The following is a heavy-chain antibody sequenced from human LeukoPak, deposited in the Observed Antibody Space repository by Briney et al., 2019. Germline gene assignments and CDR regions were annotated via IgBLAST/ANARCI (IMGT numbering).Heavy chain of an antibody. CDR2: ISSSSSTI. Sequence: GGPLSLSCAAPGFPFSSLSMSWVRQAPGKGLEWVSHISSSSSTIYYADSVKGRFTISRDNAKNSLYLQMDSLRDEDTAMYYCASRHSSTWTFDYWGQGTLVTVSS. J-gene: IGHJ4*02. D-gene: IGHD6-13*01. CDR3: ASRHSSTWTFDY. V-gene: IGHV3-48*02. CDR1: GFPFSSLS.